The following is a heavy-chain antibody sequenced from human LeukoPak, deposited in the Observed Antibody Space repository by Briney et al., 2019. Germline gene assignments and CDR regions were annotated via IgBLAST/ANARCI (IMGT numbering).Heavy chain of an antibody. J-gene: IGHJ3*02. CDR1: GSTFSSYA. Sequence: GGSLRLYCAASGSTFSSYAMSWVRQAPVKGLEWVSAISASGGSTYHADSVKGRFTISRDNSKNTVNLHMNSLRGEDTVVYYCVKVGGSGYYRDIWGQGTMVTVSS. CDR3: VKVGGSGYYRDI. D-gene: IGHD3-22*01. CDR2: ISASGGST. V-gene: IGHV3-23*01.